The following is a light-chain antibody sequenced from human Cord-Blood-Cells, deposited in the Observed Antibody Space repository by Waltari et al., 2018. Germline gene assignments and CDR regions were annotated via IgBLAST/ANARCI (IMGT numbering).Light chain of an antibody. CDR3: SSYTSSSTLV. V-gene: IGLV2-14*01. CDR1: SSDVGGYNY. J-gene: IGLJ2*01. Sequence: QSALTQPASVSGSPGQSITISCTGTSSDVGGYNYVSWYQQHPGKAPKLMIYDVSNRPSGVSKRFSGSKSGNTASLTISGLQAEDEADYYCSSYTSSSTLVFGGGTKLTGL. CDR2: DVS.